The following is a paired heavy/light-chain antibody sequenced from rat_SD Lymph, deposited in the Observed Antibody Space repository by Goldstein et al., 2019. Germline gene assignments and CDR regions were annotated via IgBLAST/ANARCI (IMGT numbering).Heavy chain of an antibody. D-gene: IGHD3-4*01. CDR3: ARGGNRYVMDA. J-gene: IGHJ4*01. Sequence: QVQLKESGPGLVQPSQTLSLTCTVAGFSLTSYNVHWVRQPPGKGLEWMGVIWNTGGTRYNSALKSRLSISKDTSKSQVFLKMNSLQTEDTATYYCARGGNRYVMDAWGQGASVTVSS. CDR2: IWNTGGT. CDR1: GFSLTSYN. V-gene: IGHV2-41*01.
Light chain of an antibody. Sequence: DIQMTQSPSSLSASLGDRVTITCRASQDIGNYLSWFQQKPGKSPRLMIYGATNLEDGVPSRFSGSRSGSDYSLTISSLESEDTAIYYCLQYDKYPYTFGAGTKLELK. CDR2: GAT. J-gene: IGKJ2-3*01. V-gene: IGKV14S15*01. CDR3: LQYDKYPYT. CDR1: QDIGNY.